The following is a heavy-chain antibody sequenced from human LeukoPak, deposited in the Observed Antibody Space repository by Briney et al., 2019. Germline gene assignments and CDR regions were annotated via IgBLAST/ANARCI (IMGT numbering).Heavy chain of an antibody. J-gene: IGHJ4*02. CDR3: ARTVAAIGGPFDY. D-gene: IGHD2-15*01. Sequence: ASVKVSCKASGYTFTSYYMHWVRQAPGQGLEWMGWMNPNSGNTGYAQKFQGRVTMTRNTSISTAYMELSSLRSEDTAAYYRARTVAAIGGPFDYWGQGTLVTVSS. CDR1: GYTFTSYY. CDR2: MNPNSGNT. V-gene: IGHV1-8*02.